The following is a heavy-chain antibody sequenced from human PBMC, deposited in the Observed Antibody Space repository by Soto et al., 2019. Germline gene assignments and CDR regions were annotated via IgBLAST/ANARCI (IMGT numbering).Heavy chain of an antibody. J-gene: IGHJ5*02. D-gene: IGHD3-3*01. Sequence: GESLKISCAASGFTFSSYSMNWVRQAPGKGLEWVSYISSSSSTIYYADSVKGRFTISRDNAKNSLYLQMNSLRDEDTAVYYCATAYYDFWSGWGWFDPWGQGTLVTVSS. CDR3: ATAYYDFWSGWGWFDP. V-gene: IGHV3-48*02. CDR1: GFTFSSYS. CDR2: ISSSSSTI.